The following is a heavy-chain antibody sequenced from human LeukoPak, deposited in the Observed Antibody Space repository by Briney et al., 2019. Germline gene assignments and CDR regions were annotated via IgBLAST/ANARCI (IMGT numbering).Heavy chain of an antibody. V-gene: IGHV4-38-2*01. Sequence: SETLSLTCAVSGYSISSGYYWGWIRQPPGKGPEWIGGMYHSGNTYYNPSLKSRVTISVDTSKNQLSLKLTSVTAADTAVYFCARQDSSGAGYFDHWGQGTLVTVSS. J-gene: IGHJ4*02. CDR1: GYSISSGYY. D-gene: IGHD6-19*01. CDR2: MYHSGNT. CDR3: ARQDSSGAGYFDH.